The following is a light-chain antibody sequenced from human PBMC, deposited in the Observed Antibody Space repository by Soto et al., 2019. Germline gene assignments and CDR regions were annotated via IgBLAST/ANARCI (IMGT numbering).Light chain of an antibody. Sequence: QSVLSQPPPVSAPPGQRVTIPCIGGSPTIGADYGVHGYQHLPGTAPKLLMYGDSNRPSGVPDRFSGSKSGTSASLAITGLQAEDEADYYCQSYDNSLNAVLFGGGTKVTVL. CDR3: QSYDNSLNAVL. CDR1: SPTIGADYG. CDR2: GDS. V-gene: IGLV1-40*01. J-gene: IGLJ2*01.